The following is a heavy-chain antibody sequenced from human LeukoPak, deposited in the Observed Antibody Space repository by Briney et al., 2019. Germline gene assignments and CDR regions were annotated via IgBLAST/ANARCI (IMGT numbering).Heavy chain of an antibody. J-gene: IGHJ6*03. CDR2: ISSSGFTI. D-gene: IGHD4-11*01. CDR3: VRGVPKTSYYYYYMDV. CDR1: GFTCSDYS. V-gene: IGHV3-48*01. Sequence: GGSLRLSCAVSGFTCSDYSMNWVRQAPGKGLEWVSYISSSGFTINYADSVKGRFTISRDNAKNSLYLQMNSLRAEDTAVYYCVRGVPKTSYYYYYMDVWGKGTTVTVSS.